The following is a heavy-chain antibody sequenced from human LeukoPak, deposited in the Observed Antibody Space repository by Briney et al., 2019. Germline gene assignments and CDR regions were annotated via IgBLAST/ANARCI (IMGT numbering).Heavy chain of an antibody. J-gene: IGHJ4*02. CDR1: GFTFTIYA. D-gene: IGHD6-19*01. Sequence: PGGSLRLSCAASGFTFTIYAMSWVRQAPGKGLEWVSSIIGNSGYIYYADSLKGRFTISRDNARNSLYLQMNSLRAEDTAVYYCAKAVAGGGGFDYWGQGTLVTVSS. V-gene: IGHV3-21*01. CDR2: IIGNSGYI. CDR3: AKAVAGGGGFDY.